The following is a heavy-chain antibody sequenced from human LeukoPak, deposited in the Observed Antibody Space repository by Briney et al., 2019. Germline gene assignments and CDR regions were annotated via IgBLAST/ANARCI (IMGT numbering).Heavy chain of an antibody. CDR1: GGSISSGSYY. CDR2: IYTSGST. Sequence: SQTLSLTCTVSGGSISSGSYYWSWIRQPAGKGLEWIGRIYTSGSTNYNPSLKSRVTISVDTSKNQLSLKLSSVTAADTAVYYCARGDEEDSFDYWGQGTLVTVSS. CDR3: ARGDEEDSFDY. J-gene: IGHJ4*02. V-gene: IGHV4-61*02.